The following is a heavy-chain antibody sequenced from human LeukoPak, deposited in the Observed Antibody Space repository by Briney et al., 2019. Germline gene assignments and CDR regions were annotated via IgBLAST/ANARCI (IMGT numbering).Heavy chain of an antibody. CDR1: GYTFTSYD. D-gene: IGHD6-13*01. V-gene: IGHV1-69*13. CDR3: ARSGKNIAAAVFDY. CDR2: IIPIFGTT. J-gene: IGHJ4*02. Sequence: SVKVSCKASGYTFTSYDISWVRQAPGQGLEWMGGIIPIFGTTNYAQKFQGRVTITADESTSTAYMELSSLRSEDTAVYYCARSGKNIAAAVFDYWGQGTLVTVSS.